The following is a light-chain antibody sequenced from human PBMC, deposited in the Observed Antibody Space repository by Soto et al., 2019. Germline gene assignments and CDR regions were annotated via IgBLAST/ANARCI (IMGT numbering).Light chain of an antibody. CDR3: QQSYSSPH. V-gene: IGKV1-39*01. CDR1: ESITRH. CDR2: AAS. Sequence: DIQMTQSPSSLSAAAGDRITITCRASESITRHLNWYQQKPGPAPKLLIYAASTLQSGVPSRFSGSGSGTEFTLTITSLEPEDFATYYCQQSYSSPHFGPGTTVD. J-gene: IGKJ3*01.